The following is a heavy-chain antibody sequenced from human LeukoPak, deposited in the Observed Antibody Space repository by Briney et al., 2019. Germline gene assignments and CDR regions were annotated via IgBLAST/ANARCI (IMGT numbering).Heavy chain of an antibody. Sequence: GGSLRLSCAASGFTFSSYGMHWVRQAPGKGLEWVAFIRYDGSNEYYADSVKGRFTISRDNSKNTLYLQMNSLRAEDTAVYYCAKDSGGGTPPPQRYFDYGAREPLVTVPS. CDR1: GFTFSSYG. CDR3: AKDSGGGTPPPQRYFDY. V-gene: IGHV3-30*02. D-gene: IGHD4-23*01. CDR2: IRYDGSNE. J-gene: IGHJ4*02.